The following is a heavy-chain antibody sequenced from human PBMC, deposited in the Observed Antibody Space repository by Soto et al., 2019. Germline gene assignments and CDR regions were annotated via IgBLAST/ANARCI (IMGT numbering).Heavy chain of an antibody. CDR2: INPNSGGT. J-gene: IGHJ3*02. V-gene: IGHV1-2*04. CDR3: ARDESSGWYSNAFDI. Sequence: VSCKASGYTFTGYYMHWVRQAPGQGLEWMGWINPNSGGTNYAQKFQGWVTMTRDTSISTAYMELSRLRSDDAAVYYCARDESSGWYSNAFDIWGQGTMVTVSS. D-gene: IGHD6-19*01. CDR1: GYTFTGYY.